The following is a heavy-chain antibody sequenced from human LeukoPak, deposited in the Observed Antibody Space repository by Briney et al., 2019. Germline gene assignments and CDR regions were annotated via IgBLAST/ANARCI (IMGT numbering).Heavy chain of an antibody. J-gene: IGHJ3*02. D-gene: IGHD3-22*01. CDR1: RYTLTELS. CDR2: FDPEDGEA. CDR3: ATDRRLYYYDSSGYGAFAI. Sequence: ASVKVSCKVSRYTLTELSMHWVRQAPGKGLEWMGGFDPEDGEAIYAQKFQGRVTMTEDTSTDTAYMELSSLRSEDTAVYYCATDRRLYYYDSSGYGAFAIWGQGTMVTVSS. V-gene: IGHV1-24*01.